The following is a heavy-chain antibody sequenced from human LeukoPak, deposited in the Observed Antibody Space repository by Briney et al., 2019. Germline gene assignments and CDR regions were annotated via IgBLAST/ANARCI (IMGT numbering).Heavy chain of an antibody. V-gene: IGHV3-53*01. CDR1: AFTVSSNY. D-gene: IGHD5-24*01. Sequence: GRSLTLSCAASAFTVSSNYMSWVRQAPRKGLEWVSVIYRGGRTYYADSVKGRFTISRDNSKNTLYLQMNSLRAEDTAVYYCARGDGYNPYYFDYWGQGTLVTVSS. CDR2: IYRGGRT. J-gene: IGHJ4*02. CDR3: ARGDGYNPYYFDY.